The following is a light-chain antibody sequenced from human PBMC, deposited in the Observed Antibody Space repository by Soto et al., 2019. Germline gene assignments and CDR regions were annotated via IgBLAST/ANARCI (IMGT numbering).Light chain of an antibody. V-gene: IGKV1-39*01. CDR2: AVS. CDR1: NTINNY. J-gene: IGKJ2*01. Sequence: DIQLTQSPSSLSASVGDRVTITCRASNTINNYLNWYQQKPGKAPKLLIYAVSTLQGGVPPRFSGSGSGTDFPLTISSLQPEDFATYYCQQSYNTPRTLGQGTKLDIK. CDR3: QQSYNTPRT.